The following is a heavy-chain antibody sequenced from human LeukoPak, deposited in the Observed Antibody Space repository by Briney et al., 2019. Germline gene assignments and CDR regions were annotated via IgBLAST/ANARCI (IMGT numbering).Heavy chain of an antibody. J-gene: IGHJ4*02. Sequence: SQTLSLTCTVSGGSISSGGYYWSWIRQHPGKGLEWIGYIYYSGSTYYNPSLKSRVTISVDTSKNQFSLKLSSVTAADTAVYYCARARRGITIFGVVTHFDYWGQGTLVTVSS. D-gene: IGHD3-3*01. CDR1: GGSISSGGYY. CDR3: ARARRGITIFGVVTHFDY. CDR2: IYYSGST. V-gene: IGHV4-31*03.